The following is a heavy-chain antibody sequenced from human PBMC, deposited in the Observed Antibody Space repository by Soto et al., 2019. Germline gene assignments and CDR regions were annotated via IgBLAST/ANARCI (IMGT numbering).Heavy chain of an antibody. J-gene: IGHJ6*02. CDR2: IIPLFGTA. CDR3: ARDVSPDYGMDV. CDR1: GGTFSCYA. Sequence: GSSVKVACKASGGTFSCYAISWVRQAPGQGLEWMGGIIPLFGTANDAQKFQGRVTITADESTSTAYMELSRLRSDDTAVYYCARDVSPDYGMDVWRQGTTVAV. V-gene: IGHV1-69*13.